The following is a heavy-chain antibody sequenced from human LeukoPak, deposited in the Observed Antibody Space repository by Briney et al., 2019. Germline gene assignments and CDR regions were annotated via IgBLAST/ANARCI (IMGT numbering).Heavy chain of an antibody. CDR3: ARAGYTEYYFDY. V-gene: IGHV3-64*01. D-gene: IGHD6-13*01. CDR2: ISSNGGST. J-gene: IGHJ4*02. Sequence: GGSLRLYCAASGRTFSSYAMHWVRQAPGKGLEYVSAISSNGGSTYHANSVKGRFTVSRDNSKNTLYLQMGSLRAEDMAVYYCARAGYTEYYFDYWGQGTLVTVSS. CDR1: GRTFSSYA.